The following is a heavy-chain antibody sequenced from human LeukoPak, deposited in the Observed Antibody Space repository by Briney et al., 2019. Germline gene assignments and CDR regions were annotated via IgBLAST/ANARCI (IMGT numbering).Heavy chain of an antibody. CDR1: GGTFSISA. D-gene: IGHD3-3*01. Sequence: SVKVSCKSSGGTFSISAINWVRQAPGQGLEWMGRIIPIFGTANYAQRFQGRVTITTDESTSTAYMELSSLRSEDTAVYYCARELGIFGVVNNDYWGQGTLVTVSS. V-gene: IGHV1-69*05. CDR2: IIPIFGTA. CDR3: ARELGIFGVVNNDY. J-gene: IGHJ4*02.